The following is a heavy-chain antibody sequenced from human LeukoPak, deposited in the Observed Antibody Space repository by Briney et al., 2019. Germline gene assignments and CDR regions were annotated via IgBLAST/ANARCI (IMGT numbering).Heavy chain of an antibody. CDR2: IYYSGST. D-gene: IGHD3-22*01. CDR1: GGSISSSSYY. V-gene: IGHV4-39*01. J-gene: IGHJ6*02. CDR3: ARIPYYYDSSGYYGDYYYGMDV. Sequence: SETLSLTCTVSGGSISSSSYYWGWLRQPPGKGLEWIGSIYYSGSTYYNPSLKSRVTISVDTSKNLFSLKLSSVTAADTAVYYCARIPYYYDSSGYYGDYYYGMDVWGQGTTVTVSS.